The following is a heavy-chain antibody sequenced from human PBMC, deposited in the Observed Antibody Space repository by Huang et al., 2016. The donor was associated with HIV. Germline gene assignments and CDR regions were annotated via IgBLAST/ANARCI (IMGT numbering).Heavy chain of an antibody. CDR1: GGSIKRRNYY. Sequence: QLQLQESGPGLVKPSDTLSLNCTLSGGSIKRRNYYWGWVRQAPGKGLDWMGDIYDMGSPYYNPSIRSRVSLSVDTSKNQVTLKGNAVIAADTAVYYCARRQGSGYYFYFDYWGRGIPVTVSA. D-gene: IGHD3-22*01. CDR2: IYDMGSP. V-gene: IGHV4-39*01. J-gene: IGHJ4*02. CDR3: ARRQGSGYYFYFDY.